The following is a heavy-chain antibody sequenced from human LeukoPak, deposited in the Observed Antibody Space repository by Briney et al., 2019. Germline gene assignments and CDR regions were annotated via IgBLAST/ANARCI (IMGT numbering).Heavy chain of an antibody. V-gene: IGHV3-21*01. J-gene: IGHJ6*03. D-gene: IGHD1-26*01. CDR2: ISSGSSYI. CDR1: GFTFSSYS. Sequence: GGSLRLSCAASGFTFSSYSMNWVRQAPGKGLEWVSSISSGSSYIYYADSVKGRFTISRDNAKNSLYLQMNSLRAEDTAVYYCASSGSYYVDYYYYMDVWGKGTTVTVSS. CDR3: ASSGSYYVDYYYYMDV.